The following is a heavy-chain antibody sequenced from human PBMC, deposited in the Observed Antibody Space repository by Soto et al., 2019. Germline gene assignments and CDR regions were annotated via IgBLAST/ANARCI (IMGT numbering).Heavy chain of an antibody. D-gene: IGHD1-26*01. CDR1: GASITFGGYS. CDR3: ARGGGSDSFDY. J-gene: IGHJ4*02. CDR2: INHLETT. Sequence: TLSLTCTVSGASITFGGYSWSWIRQTPGKGLEWIGYINHLETTFYNPSFESRLTLSIDRAKNQFSLKLHSMSAADRAVYFCARGGGSDSFDYWGQGILVTVSS. V-gene: IGHV4-30-2*01.